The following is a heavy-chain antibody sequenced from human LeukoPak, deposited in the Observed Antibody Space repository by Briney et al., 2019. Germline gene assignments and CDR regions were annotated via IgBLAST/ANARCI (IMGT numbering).Heavy chain of an antibody. CDR3: ARVYTYYYDSSGYSYFDY. J-gene: IGHJ4*02. Sequence: GGSLRLSCAASGFTFSSYGMHWVRQAPGKGLEWVAFIRYDGSNKYYADSVKGRFTISRDNSKNTLYLQMNSLRAEDTAVYYCARVYTYYYDSSGYSYFDYWGQGTLVTVSS. V-gene: IGHV3-30*02. D-gene: IGHD3-22*01. CDR2: IRYDGSNK. CDR1: GFTFSSYG.